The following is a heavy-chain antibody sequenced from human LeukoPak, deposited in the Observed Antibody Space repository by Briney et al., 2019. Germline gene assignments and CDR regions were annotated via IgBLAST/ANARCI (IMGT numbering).Heavy chain of an antibody. CDR1: GFTFSSYG. D-gene: IGHD3-3*01. V-gene: IGHV3-30*18. Sequence: PGGSLRLSCAASGFTFSSYGMHWVRQAPGKGLEWVAVISYDGSNKYYADSVKGRFTISRDNSKNTLYLQMNSLRAEDTAVYYCAKDTNDFWSGYYPFWGQGTLVTVSS. J-gene: IGHJ4*02. CDR3: AKDTNDFWSGYYPF. CDR2: ISYDGSNK.